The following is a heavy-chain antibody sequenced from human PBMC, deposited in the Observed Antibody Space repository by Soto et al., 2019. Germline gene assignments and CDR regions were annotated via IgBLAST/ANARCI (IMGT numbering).Heavy chain of an antibody. D-gene: IGHD4-17*01. CDR1: GGSISSGGYY. CDR2: IYYSGGT. V-gene: IGHV4-31*03. Sequence: QVQLQESGPGLVKPSQTLSLTCTVSGGSISSGGYYWSWIRQHPGKGLEWIGYIYYSGGTYYNPSLKSRVTISVDTSKNQFSLKLSSVTAADTAVYYCARIGDGDYLYDYWGQGTLVTVSS. CDR3: ARIGDGDYLYDY. J-gene: IGHJ4*02.